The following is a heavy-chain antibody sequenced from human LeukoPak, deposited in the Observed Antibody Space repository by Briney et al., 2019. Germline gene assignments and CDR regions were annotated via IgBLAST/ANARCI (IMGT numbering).Heavy chain of an antibody. CDR2: IYYSGYT. D-gene: IGHD5-18*01. CDR3: ARSWDTAMVPFDY. V-gene: IGHV4-31*03. CDR1: GGSISSGGYF. Sequence: SETLSLTRTVSGGSISSGGYFWSWIRQQPGKGLEWIGYIYYSGYTSYNPSLKSRVTISVDTSKNHFSLKLSSVTAADTAVYYCARSWDTAMVPFDYWGQGTLVTVSS. J-gene: IGHJ4*02.